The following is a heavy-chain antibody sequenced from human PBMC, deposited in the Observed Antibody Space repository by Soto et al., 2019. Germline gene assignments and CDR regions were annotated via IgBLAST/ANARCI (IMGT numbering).Heavy chain of an antibody. CDR2: IYYSGST. Sequence: SETLSLTCTVSGGSISSGYYYWSWIRQPPGKGLEWIGYIYYSGSTNYNPSLKSRVTISVDTSKNQFSLKLSSVTAADTAVYYCARHSPYCGGDCYSYDYWGQGTLVTVSS. D-gene: IGHD2-21*02. CDR1: GGSISSGYYY. CDR3: ARHSPYCGGDCYSYDY. V-gene: IGHV4-30-4*01. J-gene: IGHJ4*02.